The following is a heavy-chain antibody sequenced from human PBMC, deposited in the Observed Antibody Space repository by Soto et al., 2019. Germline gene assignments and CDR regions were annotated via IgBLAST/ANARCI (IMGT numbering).Heavy chain of an antibody. CDR1: GYTFTGYY. Sequence: ASVKVSCKASGYTFTGYYMHWVRQAPGQGLEWMGWINPNSGGTNYAQKFQGWVTMTRDTSISTAYMELSRLRSDDTAMYYCALGISGYPKFDYWGQGTLVTVSS. D-gene: IGHD3-22*01. CDR2: INPNSGGT. CDR3: ALGISGYPKFDY. J-gene: IGHJ4*02. V-gene: IGHV1-2*04.